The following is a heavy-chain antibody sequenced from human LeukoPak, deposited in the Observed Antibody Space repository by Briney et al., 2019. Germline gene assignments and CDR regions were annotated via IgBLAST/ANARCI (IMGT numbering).Heavy chain of an antibody. CDR3: AKLDCSSTSCYMEHNYFDY. J-gene: IGHJ4*02. CDR1: GFTFSSYA. Sequence: PGGSLRLSCAASGFTFSSYAMSWVRQAPGKGLEWVSAISGSGGSTYYADSVKGRFTISRDNSKNTLYLQMNSLRAEDTAVYYCAKLDCSSTSCYMEHNYFDYWGQGTLVTVSS. V-gene: IGHV3-23*01. D-gene: IGHD2-2*02. CDR2: ISGSGGST.